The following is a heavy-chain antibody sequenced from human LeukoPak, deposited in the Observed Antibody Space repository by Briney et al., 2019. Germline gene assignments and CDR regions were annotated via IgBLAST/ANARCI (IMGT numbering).Heavy chain of an antibody. V-gene: IGHV1-18*01. D-gene: IGHD1-1*01. J-gene: IGHJ5*01. CDR3: ARGTDWFDY. CDR1: GGTFSSYA. Sequence: GASVKVSCKASGGTFSSYAISWVRQAPGQGLEGMGWISGYNGDTEYAQKLQDRVIMTTDTSTTTAYLELRSLRYDDTAVYHCARGTDWFDYWGLGTLVTVSS. CDR2: ISGYNGDT.